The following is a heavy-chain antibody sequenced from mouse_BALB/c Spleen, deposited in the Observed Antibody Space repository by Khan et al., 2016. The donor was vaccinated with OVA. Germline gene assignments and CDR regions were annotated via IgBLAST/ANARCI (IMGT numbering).Heavy chain of an antibody. CDR1: GYSFTSYW. Sequence: VQLQQSGAELVKPGASVKMSCKASGYSFTSYWINWVKLRPGQGLEWIGDILPARDISHYNEKFKNKATLTLDTSSSTANMQLRCPTAEDYAGYYCSRSPYANWFFDVWGAGTTVTVSS. CDR2: ILPARDIS. CDR3: SRSPYANWFFDV. D-gene: IGHD2-12*01. V-gene: IGHV1-55*01. J-gene: IGHJ1*01.